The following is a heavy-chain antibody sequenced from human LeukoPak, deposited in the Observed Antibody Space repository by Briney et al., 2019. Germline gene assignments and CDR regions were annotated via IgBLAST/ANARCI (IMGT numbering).Heavy chain of an antibody. CDR1: GFIFSDYY. CDR3: ARVGFDWSYWYFDL. Sequence: GGSLRPSCAASGFIFSDYYMSWIRRAPGKGLGWVSYISSSSSYTNYADSVKGRFTISRDNAKNSLYLQMNSLRVEDTAVYYCARVGFDWSYWYFDLWGRGTLVTVS. J-gene: IGHJ2*01. D-gene: IGHD3-9*01. CDR2: ISSSSSYT. V-gene: IGHV3-11*05.